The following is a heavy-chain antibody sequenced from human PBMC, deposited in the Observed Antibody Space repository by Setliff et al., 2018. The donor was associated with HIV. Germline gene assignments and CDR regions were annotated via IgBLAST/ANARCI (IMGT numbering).Heavy chain of an antibody. J-gene: IGHJ3*02. CDR1: GFTFSNYW. Sequence: GGSLRLSCAASGFTFSNYWMSWVRQAPGKGLEWEANIKQDGSEKYYVDSVKGRFTISRDNAKNSLYLQMNSLRAEDTAVYYCARDRIAVAGTGAFDIWGQGTMVTVSS. D-gene: IGHD6-19*01. CDR2: IKQDGSEK. CDR3: ARDRIAVAGTGAFDI. V-gene: IGHV3-7*01.